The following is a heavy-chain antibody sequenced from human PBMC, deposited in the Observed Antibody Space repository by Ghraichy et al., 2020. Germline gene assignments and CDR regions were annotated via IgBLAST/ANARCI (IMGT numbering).Heavy chain of an antibody. J-gene: IGHJ6*03. V-gene: IGHV3-30-3*01. Sequence: GGSLRLSCAASGFTFSSYAMHWVRQAPGKGLEWVAVISYDGSNKYYADSVKGRFTISRDNSKNTLYLQMNSLRAEDTAVYYCARDRDYYGSGSLSYYYYMDVWGKGTTVTVSS. CDR1: GFTFSSYA. CDR2: ISYDGSNK. D-gene: IGHD3-10*01. CDR3: ARDRDYYGSGSLSYYYYMDV.